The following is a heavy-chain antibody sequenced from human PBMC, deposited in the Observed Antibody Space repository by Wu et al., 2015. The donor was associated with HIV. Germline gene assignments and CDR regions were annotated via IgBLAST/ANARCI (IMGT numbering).Heavy chain of an antibody. CDR2: IIPLFQII. V-gene: IGHV1-69*04. D-gene: IGHD3-3*01. CDR1: GGTFNTFA. J-gene: IGHJ4*02. Sequence: QVQLVQSGAEVKKPGSSVKVSCKTSGGTFNTFALNWVRQAPGQGLEWMGRIIPLFQIINYAQKFQGRVAITADTSTSTAYMELRSLRSDDTAVYYCARDLDFGVVIPWLWGQGTLVTVSS. CDR3: ARDLDFGVVIPWL.